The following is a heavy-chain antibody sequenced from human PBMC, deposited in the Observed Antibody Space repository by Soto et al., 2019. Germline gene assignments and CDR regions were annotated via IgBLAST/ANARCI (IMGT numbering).Heavy chain of an antibody. CDR1: GGSINSGGYC. Sequence: QVQLRESGPGLVKPSQTLSLTCTVSGGSINSGGYCWNWIRQHPGKGLECIGYMYYSGSTYYNPFLRSRVIISADTSENHFSLRLSSVTAADTAVYFCARGYRQSGYSSSWVFDYWGQGTLVNVSS. V-gene: IGHV4-31*03. CDR2: MYYSGST. J-gene: IGHJ4*02. CDR3: ARGYRQSGYSSSWVFDY. D-gene: IGHD6-13*01.